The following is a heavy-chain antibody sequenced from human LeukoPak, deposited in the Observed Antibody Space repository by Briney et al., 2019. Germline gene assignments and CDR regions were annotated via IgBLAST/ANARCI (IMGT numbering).Heavy chain of an antibody. V-gene: IGHV4-39*07. CDR1: GGSISSSPYY. Sequence: SETLSLTCTVSGGSISSSPYYWGWIRQPPGKGLEWIGSIYYSGTTHYNPSLESRVTISVDTSKNQFSLKLASVTAADTAIYYCAKGAGGFSYYNWFDPWGQGTLVTVSS. J-gene: IGHJ5*02. D-gene: IGHD5-18*01. CDR2: IYYSGTT. CDR3: AKGAGGFSYYNWFDP.